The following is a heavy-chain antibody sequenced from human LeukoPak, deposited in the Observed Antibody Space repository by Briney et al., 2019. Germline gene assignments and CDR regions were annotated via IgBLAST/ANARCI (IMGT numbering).Heavy chain of an antibody. Sequence: GGSLRLSCAASGFTFSSYAMSWVRQAPGKGLEWVSAICGGGGCTYYADSVKGRFTISRDNSKNTLYLQMNRLRAEDTAVYSCASGSYHRFDYWGQGALVTVSS. D-gene: IGHD1-26*01. V-gene: IGHV3-23*01. CDR2: ICGGGGCT. CDR3: ASGSYHRFDY. J-gene: IGHJ4*02. CDR1: GFTFSSYA.